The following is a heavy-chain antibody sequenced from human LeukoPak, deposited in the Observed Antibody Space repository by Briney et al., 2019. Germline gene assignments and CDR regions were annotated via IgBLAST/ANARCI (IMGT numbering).Heavy chain of an antibody. CDR2: INPNSDGT. CDR3: ARVDLLWFGELQFDY. J-gene: IGHJ4*02. Sequence: ASVKVSCKASGYTFTGYYMHWVRQAPGQGLEWMGWINPNSDGTNYAQKFQGRVTMTRDTSISTAYMELSRLRSDDTAVYYCARVDLLWFGELQFDYWGQGTLVTVSS. CDR1: GYTFTGYY. D-gene: IGHD3-10*01. V-gene: IGHV1-2*02.